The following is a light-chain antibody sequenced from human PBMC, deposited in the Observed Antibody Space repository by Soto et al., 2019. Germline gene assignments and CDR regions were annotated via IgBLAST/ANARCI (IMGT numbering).Light chain of an antibody. CDR1: SGHSSYA. Sequence: QPVLTQSPSASASLGASVKLTCTLSSGHSSYAIAWHQQQPEKGPRFLMKINSDGSHSKGDGISDRFSGSSSGAERYLTISSLQSEDEADYYCQTWGADSVIFGGGTKLTVL. J-gene: IGLJ2*01. CDR3: QTWGADSVI. V-gene: IGLV4-69*01. CDR2: INSDGSH.